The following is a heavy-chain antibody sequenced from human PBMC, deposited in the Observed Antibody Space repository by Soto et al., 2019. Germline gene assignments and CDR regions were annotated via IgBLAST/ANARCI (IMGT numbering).Heavy chain of an antibody. CDR1: EFTLIDYW. J-gene: IGHJ4*02. Sequence: EVQLVESGGGLVQPGGSLRLSCAASEFTLIDYWMSWVRQAPGKGLAWVANIKHDGSETYYVDSVKGRFTISRDNAKNSLYLQMNSLRAEDTAVYYCARGGLRYFDYWGQGTLLTVSS. V-gene: IGHV3-7*05. D-gene: IGHD3-16*01. CDR3: ARGGLRYFDY. CDR2: IKHDGSET.